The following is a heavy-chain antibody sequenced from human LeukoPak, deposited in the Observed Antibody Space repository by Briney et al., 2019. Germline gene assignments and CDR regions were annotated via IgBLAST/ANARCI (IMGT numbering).Heavy chain of an antibody. V-gene: IGHV1-2*02. Sequence: GASVKVSCKASGYTFTGYYMHWVRQAPGQGLEWMGWINPNSGGTNYAQKFQGRVTMTRDTSISTAYMELRSLRSDDTAVYYCARGRIQLWLPFDYWGQGTLVTVSS. J-gene: IGHJ4*02. CDR2: INPNSGGT. D-gene: IGHD5-18*01. CDR3: ARGRIQLWLPFDY. CDR1: GYTFTGYY.